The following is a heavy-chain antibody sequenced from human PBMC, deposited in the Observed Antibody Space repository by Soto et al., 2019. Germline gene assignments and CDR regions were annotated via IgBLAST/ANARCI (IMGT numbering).Heavy chain of an antibody. CDR2: ISYDGSNK. Sequence: GGSLRLSCAASGFTFSSYAMHWVRQAPGKGLEWVAVISYDGSNKYYADSVKGRFTISRDNSKNTLYLQMNSLRAEDTAVYYCARDGRSFSSSGSYFDYWGQGTLVTVSS. V-gene: IGHV3-30-3*01. D-gene: IGHD6-19*01. CDR3: ARDGRSFSSSGSYFDY. CDR1: GFTFSSYA. J-gene: IGHJ4*02.